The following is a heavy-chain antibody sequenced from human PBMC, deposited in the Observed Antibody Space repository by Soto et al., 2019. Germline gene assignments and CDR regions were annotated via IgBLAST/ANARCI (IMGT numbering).Heavy chain of an antibody. Sequence: ASVKVSCKASGYTFTSYAMHWVRQAPGQRLEWMGWINAGNGNTKYSQKFQGRVTITRDTSASTAYMELSSLRSEDTAVYYCARSTVVVTALDYWGQGTLVTVSS. D-gene: IGHD2-21*02. J-gene: IGHJ4*02. V-gene: IGHV1-3*01. CDR1: GYTFTSYA. CDR2: INAGNGNT. CDR3: ARSTVVVTALDY.